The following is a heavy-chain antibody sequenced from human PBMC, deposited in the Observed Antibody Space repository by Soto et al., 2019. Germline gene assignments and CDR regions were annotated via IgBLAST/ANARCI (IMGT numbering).Heavy chain of an antibody. CDR3: ARDPSRGYGPRDAYYFDY. J-gene: IGHJ4*02. CDR2: IWYDGSNK. CDR1: GFTFSSYG. V-gene: IGHV3-33*01. D-gene: IGHD3-22*01. Sequence: PGGSLRLSCAACGFTFSSYGMHWVRQAPGKGLEWVAVIWYDGSNKYYADSVKGRFTISRDNSKNTLYLQMNSLRAEDTAVYYCARDPSRGYGPRDAYYFDYWGQGTLVTVSS.